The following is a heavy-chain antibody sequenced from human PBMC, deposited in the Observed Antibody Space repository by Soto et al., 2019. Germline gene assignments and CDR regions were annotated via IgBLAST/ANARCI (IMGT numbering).Heavy chain of an antibody. CDR1: GFTFSNYA. V-gene: IGHV3-23*01. D-gene: IGHD6-6*01. CDR3: AKDYSSSSIWRPYFDY. CDR2: LSGSGDST. Sequence: EVQLLESGGGLVQPGGSLRLSCAASGFTFSNYAMTWVRQAAGKGLEWVSGLSGSGDSTYYADSVKGRFTVSRDNSKNTLFLQMSTLRADDTAVYYCAKDYSSSSIWRPYFDYWGQGTLVTVSS. J-gene: IGHJ4*02.